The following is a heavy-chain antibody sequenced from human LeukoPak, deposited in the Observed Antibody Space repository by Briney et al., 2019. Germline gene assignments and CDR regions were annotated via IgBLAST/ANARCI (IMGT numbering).Heavy chain of an antibody. J-gene: IGHJ4*02. CDR3: ARASAGGYDFDY. CDR2: ILPIFGTA. V-gene: IGHV1-69*06. D-gene: IGHD5-12*01. Sequence: SVKVSCKASGGTFSSYAISWVRQAPGQGLEWMGGILPIFGTANYAQKFQGRVTITADKSTSTAYMELSSLRSEDTAVYYCARASAGGYDFDYWGQGTLVTVSS. CDR1: GGTFSSYA.